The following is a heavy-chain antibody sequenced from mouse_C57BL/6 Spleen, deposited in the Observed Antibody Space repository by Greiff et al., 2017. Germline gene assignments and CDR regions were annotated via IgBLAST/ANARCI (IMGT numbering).Heavy chain of an antibody. D-gene: IGHD2-3*01. J-gene: IGHJ2*01. CDR3: ARDDDGYLDY. V-gene: IGHV3-6*01. Sequence: EVHLVESGPGLVKPSQSLSLTCSVTGYSITSGYYWNWIRQFPGNKLEWMGYISYDGSNNYNPSLKNRISITRDTSKNQFFLKLNSVTTEDTATYYCARDDDGYLDYWGQGTTLTVSS. CDR2: ISYDGSN. CDR1: GYSITSGYY.